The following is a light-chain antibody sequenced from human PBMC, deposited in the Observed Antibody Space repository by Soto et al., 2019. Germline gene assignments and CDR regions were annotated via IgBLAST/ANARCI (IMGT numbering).Light chain of an antibody. V-gene: IGKV3-20*01. CDR1: QSLTSNY. CDR3: QQYGTLPFT. Sequence: EIVLTQSPGTLSLSTGERATLSCRASQSLTSNYLAWYQQKPGQTPRLLIYGASRRAAGIPDRFSGSGSGTDFTLTIRRLEPEDFAVYSCQQYGTLPFTFGGGAKVEIK. J-gene: IGKJ4*01. CDR2: GAS.